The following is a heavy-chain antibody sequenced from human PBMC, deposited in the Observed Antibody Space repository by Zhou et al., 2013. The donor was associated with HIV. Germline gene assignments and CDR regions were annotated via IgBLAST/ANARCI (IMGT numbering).Heavy chain of an antibody. D-gene: IGHD6-19*01. CDR1: GYTFTSYD. V-gene: IGHV1-8*01. CDR2: MNPNSGNT. CDR3: ARAYSSGWHDLFPHAFDV. J-gene: IGHJ3*01. Sequence: QVRLVQSGGEVKKPGASVKVSCKASGYTFTSYDINWVRQATGQGLEWMGWMNPNSGNTGYAQKFQGRVTMTRNTSISTAYMELSSLRSEDTAVYYCARAYSSGWHDLFPHAFDVWGQGTMVTVSS.